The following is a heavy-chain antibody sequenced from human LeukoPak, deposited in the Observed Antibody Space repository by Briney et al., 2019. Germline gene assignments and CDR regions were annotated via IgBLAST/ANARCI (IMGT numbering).Heavy chain of an antibody. CDR3: AKDGFRDGYPKSYFDY. Sequence: GGSLRLSCAASGFTFSSYGMHWVRQAPGKGLEWVAFIRYDGSNKYYADSVKGRFTISRDSSKNTLYLQMNSLRAEDTAVYYCAKDGFRDGYPKSYFDYWGQGTLVTVSS. CDR1: GFTFSSYG. V-gene: IGHV3-30*02. CDR2: IRYDGSNK. J-gene: IGHJ4*02. D-gene: IGHD5-24*01.